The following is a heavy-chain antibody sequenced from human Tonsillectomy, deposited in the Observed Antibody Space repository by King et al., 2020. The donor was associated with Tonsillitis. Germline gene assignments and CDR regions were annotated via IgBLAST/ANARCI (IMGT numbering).Heavy chain of an antibody. CDR2: IIPIFGTA. CDR1: GGTFSSYA. V-gene: IGHV1-69*01. D-gene: IGHD3-22*01. Sequence: VQLVESGAEVKKPGSSVKVSCKASGGTFSSYAISWVRQAPGQGLEWMGGIIPIFGTANYAQKFQGRVTITADESTSTAYMELSSLRSEDTAVYYCALPVNYYDSSGYYYPNAFDIWGQGTMVTVSS. J-gene: IGHJ3*02. CDR3: ALPVNYYDSSGYYYPNAFDI.